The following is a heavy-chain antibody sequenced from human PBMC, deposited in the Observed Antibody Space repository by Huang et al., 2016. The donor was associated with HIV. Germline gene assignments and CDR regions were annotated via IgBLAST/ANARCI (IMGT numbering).Heavy chain of an antibody. V-gene: IGHV4-39*01. Sequence: QLQLQGSGPGLVKPSETLSLTCTVSGGYITSSSYYWGWIRQPPGKGLEWVGSIYYSGSTDYNQSLKSRVTVSVDTSKNQFSLKLSSVTAADTAVYYCARHFSYYDSSGYTPWDAFDIWGQGTMVTVSS. CDR1: GGYITSSSYY. J-gene: IGHJ3*02. CDR2: IYYSGST. D-gene: IGHD3-22*01. CDR3: ARHFSYYDSSGYTPWDAFDI.